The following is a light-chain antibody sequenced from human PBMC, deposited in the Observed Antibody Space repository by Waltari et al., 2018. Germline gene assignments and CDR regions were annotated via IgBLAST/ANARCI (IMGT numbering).Light chain of an antibody. CDR1: ASNIGGNL. CDR3: ASWDDSMNGHWV. J-gene: IGLJ3*02. V-gene: IGLV1-44*01. Sequence: QSVLTQPPSASGTPGPRVTISCSGSASNIGGNLVNWYQQLPGKAPKLLIDRSDLRPSGVPDRFSGSKSGTSASLAISGLQSEDEADYFCASWDDSMNGHWVFGGGTKVTVL. CDR2: RSD.